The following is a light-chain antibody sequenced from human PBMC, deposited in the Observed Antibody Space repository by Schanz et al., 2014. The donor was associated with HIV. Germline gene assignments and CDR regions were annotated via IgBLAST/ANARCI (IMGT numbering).Light chain of an antibody. Sequence: DIQMTQSPSSLSASVGDKVTLSCRASQTIINYLNWYQQKPGTAPKLLIYAASTLQSGVPSRFSGSGSGTHFTLTISSLQPDDFATYYCQQYNSDSGTFGQGTKVEIK. V-gene: IGKV1-39*01. CDR1: QTIINY. CDR2: AAS. J-gene: IGKJ1*01. CDR3: QQYNSDSGT.